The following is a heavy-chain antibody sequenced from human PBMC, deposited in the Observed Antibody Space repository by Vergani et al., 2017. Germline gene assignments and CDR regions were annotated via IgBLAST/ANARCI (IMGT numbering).Heavy chain of an antibody. CDR1: GFTFSSYA. J-gene: IGHJ6*03. CDR3: AKAAAMYYYYYYMDV. V-gene: IGHV3-23*01. D-gene: IGHD2-2*01. Sequence: EVQLLESGGGLVQPGGSLRLSCGASGFTFSSYAMSWVRQAPGKGLEWVSAISGSGGSTYYADSVKGRFTISRDNSKNTLYVQMNSLRAEDTAVYYCAKAAAMYYYYYYMDVWGKGATVTVSS. CDR2: ISGSGGST.